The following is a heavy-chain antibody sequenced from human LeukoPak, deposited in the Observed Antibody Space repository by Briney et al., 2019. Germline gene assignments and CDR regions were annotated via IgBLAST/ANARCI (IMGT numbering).Heavy chain of an antibody. CDR3: ARGSHVSTWY. Sequence: WQTLPLTCAISGDSVSSNSAAWSWIRQSPSRGLEWLGRTYYRYKWYNDYAVSVRGRITINPDTSKNQFSLHLNSVTPEDTAVYYCARGSHVSTWYWGQGTLVTVPP. J-gene: IGHJ4*02. CDR2: TYYRYKWYN. D-gene: IGHD2/OR15-2a*01. CDR1: GDSVSSNSAA. V-gene: IGHV6-1*01.